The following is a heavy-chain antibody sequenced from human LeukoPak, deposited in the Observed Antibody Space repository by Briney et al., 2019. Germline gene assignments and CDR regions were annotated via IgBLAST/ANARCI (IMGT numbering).Heavy chain of an antibody. Sequence: PSETLSLTCAVYGGSFSGYYWSWIRQPPGKGLEWIGEINHSGSTNYNPSLKSRVTISVDTSKNQFSLKLSSVTAADTAVYYCASGHYYGSGSYFGWFDPWGQGTLVTVSS. D-gene: IGHD3-10*01. V-gene: IGHV4-34*01. CDR2: INHSGST. CDR3: ASGHYYGSGSYFGWFDP. J-gene: IGHJ5*02. CDR1: GGSFSGYY.